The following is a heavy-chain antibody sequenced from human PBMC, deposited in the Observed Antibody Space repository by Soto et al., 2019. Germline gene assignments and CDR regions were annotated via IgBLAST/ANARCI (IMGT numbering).Heavy chain of an antibody. CDR2: ISAYNGNT. D-gene: IGHD3-9*01. V-gene: IGHV1-18*04. CDR1: GYTFTSYG. CDR3: ARDSLPNSVLRYFDWLSRGYWFDP. J-gene: IGHJ5*02. Sequence: AASVKVSCKASGYTFTSYGISWVRQAPGQGLEWMGWISAYNGNTNYARKLQGRVTMTTDTSTSTAYMELRSLRSDDTAVYYCARDSLPNSVLRYFDWLSRGYWFDPWGQGTLVTVSS.